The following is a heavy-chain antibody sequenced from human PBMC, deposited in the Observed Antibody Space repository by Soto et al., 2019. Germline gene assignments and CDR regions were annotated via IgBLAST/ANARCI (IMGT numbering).Heavy chain of an antibody. Sequence: GGSLRLSCAASGFTFSSYGMHWVRQAPGKGLEWVAVISYDGSNKYYADSVKGRFTISRDNSKNTLYLQMNSLRAEDTAVYYCAKDGIVVVPAAMKDYYYYYYMDVWGKGTTVTVSS. CDR1: GFTFSSYG. V-gene: IGHV3-30*18. J-gene: IGHJ6*03. D-gene: IGHD2-2*01. CDR3: AKDGIVVVPAAMKDYYYYYYMDV. CDR2: ISYDGSNK.